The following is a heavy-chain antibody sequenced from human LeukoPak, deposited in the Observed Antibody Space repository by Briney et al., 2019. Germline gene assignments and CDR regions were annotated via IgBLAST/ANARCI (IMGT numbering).Heavy chain of an antibody. Sequence: SETLSLTCTVSGGSISSYHWSWIRQPPGKGLEWIGYIYYSGSTNYNPSLKSRVTISVDTSKNQFSLKLSSVTAADTAVYYCARLEQYYYYYMDVWGKGTTVTVSS. CDR2: IYYSGST. J-gene: IGHJ6*03. CDR1: GGSISSYH. D-gene: IGHD5-24*01. V-gene: IGHV4-59*01. CDR3: ARLEQYYYYYMDV.